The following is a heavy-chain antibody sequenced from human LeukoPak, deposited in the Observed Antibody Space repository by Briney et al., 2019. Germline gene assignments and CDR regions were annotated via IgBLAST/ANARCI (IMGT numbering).Heavy chain of an antibody. Sequence: ASVKVSCKASGYTFTSYYLHWVRQAPGQGLEWMGIINPSGGSTNYAQKFQGRVTVTRDTSTSTVYMELSGLRSEDTAIYYCARGDCSRGSCHLLDHWGQGTLVTVSS. V-gene: IGHV1-46*01. CDR1: GYTFTSYY. J-gene: IGHJ4*02. CDR2: INPSGGST. CDR3: ARGDCSRGSCHLLDH. D-gene: IGHD2-15*01.